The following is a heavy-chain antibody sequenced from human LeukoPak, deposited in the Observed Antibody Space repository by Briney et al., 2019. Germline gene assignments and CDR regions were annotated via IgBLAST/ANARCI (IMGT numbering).Heavy chain of an antibody. CDR3: ARDFWDDFEYFDL. V-gene: IGHV3-23*01. Sequence: GGSLRLSCAASGFTFSSHAMGWVRQAPGKGLEWVSTINGSGSSTYYADSVKGRVSISRDNSKNTLYLQMNSLRVEDTALYYCARDFWDDFEYFDLWGRGTLVTVSS. J-gene: IGHJ2*01. D-gene: IGHD3-3*01. CDR1: GFTFSSHA. CDR2: INGSGSST.